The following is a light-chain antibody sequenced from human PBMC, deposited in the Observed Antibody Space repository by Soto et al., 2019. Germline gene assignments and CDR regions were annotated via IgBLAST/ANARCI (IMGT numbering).Light chain of an antibody. CDR1: SSDVGGYNY. J-gene: IGLJ3*02. CDR2: EVS. CDR3: SSYTSSSTLV. Sequence: QSVLTQPASVSGSPGQSITISCTGTSSDVGGYNYVSWYQQHPGKAPKLMIYEVSNRPSGVSNRFSGPKSGNTAALTISGLQAGEEADYYCSSYTSSSTLVFGGGTKRTVL. V-gene: IGLV2-14*01.